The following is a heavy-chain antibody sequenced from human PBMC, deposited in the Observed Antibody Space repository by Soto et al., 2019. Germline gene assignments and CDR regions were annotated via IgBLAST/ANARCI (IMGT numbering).Heavy chain of an antibody. CDR3: AISRGYSGYEAFDY. Sequence: PSDTLSLTCAVYGGSFSVYYWSWIRQPPGKGLEWIGEINHSGSTNYNPSLKSRVTISVDTSKNQFSLKLSSVTAADTAVYYCAISRGYSGYEAFDYWGQGTLVTVSS. D-gene: IGHD5-12*01. J-gene: IGHJ4*02. CDR1: GGSFSVYY. CDR2: INHSGST. V-gene: IGHV4-34*09.